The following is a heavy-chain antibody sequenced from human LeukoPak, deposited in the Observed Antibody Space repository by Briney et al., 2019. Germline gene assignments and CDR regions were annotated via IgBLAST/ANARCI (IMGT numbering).Heavy chain of an antibody. CDR1: GFIFSNYW. CDR2: IKQDGREK. CDR3: ARDKSYGDSEDY. Sequence: GGSLRLSCSASGFIFSNYWMSWLRQAPGKGLEWVANIKQDGREKYYVDSVKGRFTISRDNAKNSLSLQMNSLRAEDTAVYYCARDKSYGDSEDYWGQGTLVTVSS. D-gene: IGHD4-17*01. J-gene: IGHJ4*02. V-gene: IGHV3-7*05.